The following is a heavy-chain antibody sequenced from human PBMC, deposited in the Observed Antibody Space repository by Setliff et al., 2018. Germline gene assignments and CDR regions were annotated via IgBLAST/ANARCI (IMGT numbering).Heavy chain of an antibody. V-gene: IGHV3-7*01. D-gene: IGHD3-10*01. CDR3: ARDHVYGSQYYYYYYGMDV. J-gene: IGHJ6*02. CDR2: IKQDGSEK. Sequence: GGSLRLSCAASGFTFNRYWMGWVRQAPGKGLEWVANIKQDGSEKYYVDSVKGRFTISRDNAKNSLYLQMNSLRAEDTAVYYCARDHVYGSQYYYYYYGMDVWGQGTTVTVS. CDR1: GFTFNRYW.